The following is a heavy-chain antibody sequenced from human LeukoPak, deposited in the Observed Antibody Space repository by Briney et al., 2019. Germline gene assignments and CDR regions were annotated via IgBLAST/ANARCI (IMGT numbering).Heavy chain of an antibody. CDR1: GFTFTSSA. J-gene: IGHJ4*02. Sequence: AASVKVSCKASGFTFTSSAVQWVRQARGQRLEWIGWIVVGSGNTNYAQKFQERVTITRDMSTSTAYMELSSLRSEDTAVYYCAAPMVRGVEPLFYWGQGTLVTVSS. CDR2: IVVGSGNT. D-gene: IGHD3-10*01. CDR3: AAPMVRGVEPLFY. V-gene: IGHV1-58*01.